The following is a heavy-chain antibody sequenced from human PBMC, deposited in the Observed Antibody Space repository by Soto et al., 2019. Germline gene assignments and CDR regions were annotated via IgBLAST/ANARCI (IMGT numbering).Heavy chain of an antibody. CDR1: GGSLSGYY. J-gene: IGHJ6*03. Sequence: SETLSLTCAVYGGSLSGYYWSWIRQPPGKGLEWIGEINHSGSTNYNPSLKSRVTISVDTSKNQFSLKLSSVTAADTAVYYCTVTTPISYYYYYYMDVWGKGTTVTVSS. V-gene: IGHV4-34*01. D-gene: IGHD4-4*01. CDR2: INHSGST. CDR3: TVTTPISYYYYYYMDV.